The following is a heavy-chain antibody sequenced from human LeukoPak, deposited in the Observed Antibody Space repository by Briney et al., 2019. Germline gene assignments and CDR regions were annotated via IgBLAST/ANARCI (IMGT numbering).Heavy chain of an antibody. CDR1: GFTFSSYW. Sequence: PGGSLRLSCAASGFTFSSYWMTWVRQAPGKGLEWVAVISYDGSNKYYADSVKGRFTISRDNSKNTLYLQMNSLRAEDTAVYYCARDILEWFYRGDAFDIWGQGTMVTVSS. CDR3: ARDILEWFYRGDAFDI. CDR2: ISYDGSNK. D-gene: IGHD3-3*01. J-gene: IGHJ3*02. V-gene: IGHV3-30*03.